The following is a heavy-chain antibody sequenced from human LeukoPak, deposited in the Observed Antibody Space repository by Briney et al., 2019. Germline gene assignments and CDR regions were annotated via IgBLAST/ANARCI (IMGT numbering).Heavy chain of an antibody. D-gene: IGHD3-10*01. CDR3: ARGTRITMVRGVTNFDY. V-gene: IGHV4-34*01. CDR1: GGSFSGYY. Sequence: PSETLSLTCAVYGGSFSGYYWSWIRQPPGKGLEWIGEINHSGSTNYNPSLKSRVTISVDTSKNQFSLKLSSVTAADTAVYYCARGTRITMVRGVTNFDYWGQGTLVTVSS. CDR2: INHSGST. J-gene: IGHJ4*02.